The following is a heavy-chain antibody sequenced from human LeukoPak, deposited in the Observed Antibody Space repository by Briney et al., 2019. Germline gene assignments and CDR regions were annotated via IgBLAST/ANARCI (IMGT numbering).Heavy chain of an antibody. J-gene: IGHJ4*02. Sequence: GGSLRLSCAASGFTFSSYAMRGVRQAPGKGLEWVSSITGNGDTTYYADSVKGRFTISRDNSKHTLYLQMNSLRAEDTAVYYCADSNYWYPVDYWGQGTLVAVSS. CDR2: ITGNGDTT. CDR1: GFTFSSYA. CDR3: ADSNYWYPVDY. D-gene: IGHD4-11*01. V-gene: IGHV3-23*01.